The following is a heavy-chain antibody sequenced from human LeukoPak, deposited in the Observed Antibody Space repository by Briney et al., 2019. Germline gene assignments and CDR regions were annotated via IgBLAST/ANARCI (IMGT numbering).Heavy chain of an antibody. D-gene: IGHD6-19*01. CDR3: ERDPSEYEWLRGWYRDF. CDR2: IWYDGSNK. Sequence: GRSLRLSCAASGFTFSSYGMHWVRQAPGKGLEWVAVIWYDGSNKYYADSVMGRFTISRDNSKSTLALHMSNLRVEDTAVYYCERDPSEYEWLRGWYRDFWGQGSQVTVSS. J-gene: IGHJ4*02. CDR1: GFTFSSYG. V-gene: IGHV3-33*01.